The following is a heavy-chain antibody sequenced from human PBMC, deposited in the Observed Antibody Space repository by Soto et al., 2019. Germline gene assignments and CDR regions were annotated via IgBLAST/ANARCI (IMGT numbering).Heavy chain of an antibody. V-gene: IGHV4-30-2*01. CDR2: LYHTGNT. Sequence: PSETLSLTCAVSGGSISSGGYSWSWIRQPPGKGLEWIGYLYHTGNTYYNPSLGSRVTISVDRSKNQFSLELPSVTAADTAVYYCARFRGTAILDFWGQGTLVTVSS. CDR1: GGSISSGGYS. J-gene: IGHJ4*02. CDR3: ARFRGTAILDF. D-gene: IGHD2-21*02.